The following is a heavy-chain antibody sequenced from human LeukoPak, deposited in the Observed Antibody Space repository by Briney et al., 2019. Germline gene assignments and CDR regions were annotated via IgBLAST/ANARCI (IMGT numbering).Heavy chain of an antibody. D-gene: IGHD3-10*01. Sequence: GGSLRLSCAASGFTFSSYAMSWVRQAPGKGLEWVSAISGSGGSTYYADSVKGRFTISRDNSKNTLYLQMNSLRAEDTAVYYCARGGLKYYYGSGSYYRGIYNWFDPWGQGTLATVSS. CDR1: GFTFSSYA. CDR3: ARGGLKYYYGSGSYYRGIYNWFDP. V-gene: IGHV3-23*01. J-gene: IGHJ5*02. CDR2: ISGSGGST.